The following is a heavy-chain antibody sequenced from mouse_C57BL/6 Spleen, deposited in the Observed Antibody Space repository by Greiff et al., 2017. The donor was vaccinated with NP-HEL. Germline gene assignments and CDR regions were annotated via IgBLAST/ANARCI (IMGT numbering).Heavy chain of an antibody. V-gene: IGHV1-69*01. J-gene: IGHJ2*01. Sequence: QVQLQQPGAELVMPGASVKLSCKASGYTFTSYWMHWVKQRPGQGLEWIGEIDPSDSYTNYNQKFKGKSTLTVDKSSSTAYMQLSSLTSEDSAVYYCGRWESYFGGWGQGATLTVST. CDR1: GYTFTSYW. D-gene: IGHD4-1*01. CDR2: IDPSDSYT. CDR3: GRWESYFGG.